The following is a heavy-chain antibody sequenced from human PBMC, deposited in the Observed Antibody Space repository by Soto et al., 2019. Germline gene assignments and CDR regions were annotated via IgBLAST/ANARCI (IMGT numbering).Heavy chain of an antibody. D-gene: IGHD3-10*01. J-gene: IGHJ4*02. Sequence: EVQLLESGGGLVQPGGSLRLSCAASGFTFSSYAMSWVRQAPGKGLEWVSAISGSGGSTYYADSVKGRFTISRDNSKNTLYLQMNSLRAEDTAVYSCAKGWGFWEVPCPFDYWGQGTLVTVSS. CDR1: GFTFSSYA. V-gene: IGHV3-23*01. CDR2: ISGSGGST. CDR3: AKGWGFWEVPCPFDY.